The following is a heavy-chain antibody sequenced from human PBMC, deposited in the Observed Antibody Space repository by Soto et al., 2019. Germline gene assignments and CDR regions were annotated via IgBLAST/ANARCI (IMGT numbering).Heavy chain of an antibody. CDR1: GFTFSDYA. CDR2: VSHDGRNT. J-gene: IGHJ4*02. V-gene: IGHV3-30*18. D-gene: IGHD6-19*01. CDR3: AKGGRQWLVTSDFNY. Sequence: VQLVESGGGVVQPGRSLRLSCAASGFTFSDYAMHWVRQAPGKGLEWVAVVSHDGRNTHYADSVKGRFTISRDSSKHTVSLEMTSLSAGDTAVYYCAKGGRQWLVTSDFNYWGQGALVTVSS.